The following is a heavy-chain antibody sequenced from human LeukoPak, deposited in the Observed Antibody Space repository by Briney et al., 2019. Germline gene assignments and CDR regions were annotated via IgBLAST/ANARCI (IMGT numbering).Heavy chain of an antibody. D-gene: IGHD6-6*01. CDR1: GFTFSSSW. Sequence: GGSLRLSCAASGFTFSSSWMHWVRQAPEKGLVWVSRINSDGSSTSYADSVKGRFTISRDNSKNTLYLQMNSLRAEDTAVYYCAKILEYSSSSGIDYWGQGTLVTVSS. CDR2: INSDGSST. CDR3: AKILEYSSSSGIDY. V-gene: IGHV3-74*01. J-gene: IGHJ4*02.